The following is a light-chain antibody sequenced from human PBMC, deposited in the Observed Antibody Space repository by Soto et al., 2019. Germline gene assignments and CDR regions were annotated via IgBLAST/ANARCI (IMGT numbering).Light chain of an antibody. CDR2: KAS. CDR1: QSISSW. Sequence: DIQMTQSPSTLSASVGDRVTITCRASQSISSWLAWYQQKPGKAPKPLIYKASSLESGVPSRFSGSGSGTEFTLNISSLQPDGFATYYCQQYNSYSWTVGQGTKVEIK. CDR3: QQYNSYSWT. V-gene: IGKV1-5*03. J-gene: IGKJ1*01.